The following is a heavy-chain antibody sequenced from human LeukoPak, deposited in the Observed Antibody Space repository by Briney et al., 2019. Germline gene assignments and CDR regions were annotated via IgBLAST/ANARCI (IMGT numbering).Heavy chain of an antibody. CDR3: ANTYALGNYYKGGFDP. CDR2: INPSGGST. D-gene: IGHD3-10*01. CDR1: GYIFTSYN. Sequence: ASVKVSCKASGYIFTSYNIYWVRQAPGQGLEWTGIINPSGGSTNYAQKFQGRVTMTRDTSIRTVYMELSRLRSDDTAVYYCANTYALGNYYKGGFDPWGQGTLVTVSS. J-gene: IGHJ5*02. V-gene: IGHV1-46*01.